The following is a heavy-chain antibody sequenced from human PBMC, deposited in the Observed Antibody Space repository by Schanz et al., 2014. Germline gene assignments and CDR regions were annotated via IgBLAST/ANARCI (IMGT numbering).Heavy chain of an antibody. D-gene: IGHD2-15*01. CDR2: IKSKTDGGTT. CDR1: GFTLSNAW. Sequence: EVQVVESGGGLVEPGGSLRLSCAASGFTLSNAWMSWVRQAPGKGVEWVGRIKSKTDGGTTDFAAPVKGRFSISRDDSKNTLYLQMNSLKTEDTAVYYCTSAVRATFGYFAYWGQGTLLVTVSS. V-gene: IGHV3-15*01. J-gene: IGHJ4*02. CDR3: TSAVRATFGYFAY.